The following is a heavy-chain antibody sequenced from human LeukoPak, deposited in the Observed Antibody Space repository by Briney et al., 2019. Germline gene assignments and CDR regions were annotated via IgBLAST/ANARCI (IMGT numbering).Heavy chain of an antibody. CDR1: GFTFSDYY. Sequence: QPGGSLRLSCAASGFTFSDYYMSWIRQAPGKGLEWVSYISSSSTYTNYADSVKGRFTISRGNARNSLYLQMNSLRAEDTAVYYCAMYRTYGDRDYWGQGALVTVSS. J-gene: IGHJ4*02. D-gene: IGHD4-17*01. CDR2: ISSSSTYT. CDR3: AMYRTYGDRDY. V-gene: IGHV3-11*06.